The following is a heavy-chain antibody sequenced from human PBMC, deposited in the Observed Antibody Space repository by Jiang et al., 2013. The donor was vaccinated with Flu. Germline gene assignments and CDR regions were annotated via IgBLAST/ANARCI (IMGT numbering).Heavy chain of an antibody. CDR2: IIPIFGTA. Sequence: VQLVESGAEVKKPGSSVKVSCKASGGTFSSYAISWVRQAPGQGLEWMGGIIPIFGTANYAQKFQGRVTITADESTSTAYMELSSLRSEDTAVYYCAQSVVGVVPADESYYYYGMDVWGQGTTVTVSS. CDR3: AQSVVGVVPADESYYYYGMDV. CDR1: GGTFSSYA. D-gene: IGHD2-2*01. V-gene: IGHV1-69*01. J-gene: IGHJ6*02.